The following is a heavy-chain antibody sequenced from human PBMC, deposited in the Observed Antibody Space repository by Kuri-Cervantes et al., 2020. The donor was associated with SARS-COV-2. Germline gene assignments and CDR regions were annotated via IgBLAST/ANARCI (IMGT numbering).Heavy chain of an antibody. J-gene: IGHJ6*02. D-gene: IGHD2-2*01. V-gene: IGHV4-39*01. CDR2: IYYSGST. CDR3: ARLGVAYCSSTSCPRSYYYGMDV. Sequence: SETLSLTCTVSGGSISSSSYYWGWIRQPPGKGLEWIGSIYYSGSTYYNPSLKSRVTISVDTSKNQFSLKLSSVTAADTAVYYCARLGVAYCSSTSCPRSYYYGMDVWGQGTTVTVSS. CDR1: GGSISSSSYY.